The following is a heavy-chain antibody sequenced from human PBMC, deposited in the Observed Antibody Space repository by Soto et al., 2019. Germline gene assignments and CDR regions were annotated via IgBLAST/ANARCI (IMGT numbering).Heavy chain of an antibody. Sequence: QVQLVQSGAEVKKPGASVKVSCKASGYTFTSYDINWVRQATGQGLEWMGWMNPNSGNTGYAQKFQGRVTMTRNTSISTAYMELSKLRSEDTAVYYCARRPPSTYYDFWSGYPFDYWGQVTLVTVSS. J-gene: IGHJ4*02. CDR1: GYTFTSYD. D-gene: IGHD3-3*01. CDR3: ARRPPSTYYDFWSGYPFDY. V-gene: IGHV1-8*01. CDR2: MNPNSGNT.